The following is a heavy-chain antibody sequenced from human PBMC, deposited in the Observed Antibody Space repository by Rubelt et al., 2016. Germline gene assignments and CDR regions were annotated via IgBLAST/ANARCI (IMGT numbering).Heavy chain of an antibody. D-gene: IGHD4-17*01. CDR1: NHG. CDR2: IYHSGST. J-gene: IGHJ4*02. V-gene: IGHV4-4*02. Sequence: NHGGSWVRQPPGKGLEWIGEIYHSGSTNYNPSLKSRVTISVDTSKNQFSLKLSSVTAADTAVYYCARMEVTTKEYYFDYWGQGTLVTVSS. CDR3: ARMEVTTKEYYFDY.